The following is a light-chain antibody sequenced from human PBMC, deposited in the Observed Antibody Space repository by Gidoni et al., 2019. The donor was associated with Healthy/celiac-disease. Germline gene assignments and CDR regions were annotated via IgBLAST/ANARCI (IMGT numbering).Light chain of an antibody. J-gene: IGKJ3*01. CDR3: QQGFT. Sequence: DIQMTQSPSSLSASVGDRVTITCRASQGISNSLAWYQQKPGKAPKLLLYAASRLESGVPSRFSGGGSGTDYTLTISSLQPEDFATYYCQQGFTFGPGTKVDIK. CDR1: QGISNS. CDR2: AAS. V-gene: IGKV1-NL1*01.